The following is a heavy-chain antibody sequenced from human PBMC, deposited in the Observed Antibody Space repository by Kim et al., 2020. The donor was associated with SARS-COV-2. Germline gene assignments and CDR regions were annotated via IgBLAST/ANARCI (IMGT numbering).Heavy chain of an antibody. CDR1: GGSISSSSYY. CDR2: IYYSGST. CDR3: ARSGSEYQLLFPRVGWFYYYYGMDV. J-gene: IGHJ6*02. D-gene: IGHD2-2*01. Sequence: SETLSLTCTVSGGSISSSSYYWGWIRQPPGKGLEWIGSIYYSGSTYYNPSLKSRVTISVDTSKNQFSLKLSSVTAADTAVYYCARSGSEYQLLFPRVGWFYYYYGMDVWGQGTTVTVSS. V-gene: IGHV4-39*01.